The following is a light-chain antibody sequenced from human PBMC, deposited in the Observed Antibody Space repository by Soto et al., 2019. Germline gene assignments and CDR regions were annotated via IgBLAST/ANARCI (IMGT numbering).Light chain of an antibody. CDR2: AAS. V-gene: IGKV1-9*01. Sequence: DIQLTQSPSFLSASVGDRVTITCRASQGISSYLAWYQQKPGKAPKLLIYAASTLQSGVPSRFSGSGSGTEFTLTISSLQPEDFATYYFQHIDSYSTFGQGTRLEIK. CDR1: QGISSY. J-gene: IGKJ5*01. CDR3: QHIDSYST.